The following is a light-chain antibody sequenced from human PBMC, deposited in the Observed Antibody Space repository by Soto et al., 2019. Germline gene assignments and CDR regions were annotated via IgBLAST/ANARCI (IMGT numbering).Light chain of an antibody. J-gene: IGLJ2*01. Sequence: QSVLTQPPSVSGAPGQRVTISCTGSSSNIGAGFDVHWYQQLPGTAPKLLIYGNSNRPSGVPDRFSGSKSGTSASLAITGRQAEDEADYYCQSYDSSLSGSVFGGGTKLTVL. CDR3: QSYDSSLSGSV. CDR1: SSNIGAGFD. V-gene: IGLV1-40*01. CDR2: GNS.